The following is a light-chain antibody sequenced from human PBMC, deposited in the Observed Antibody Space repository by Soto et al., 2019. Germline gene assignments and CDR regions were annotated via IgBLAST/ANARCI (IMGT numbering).Light chain of an antibody. CDR3: AGWDESLTEV. CDR1: RRDVGGYNY. CDR2: EVT. V-gene: IGLV2-14*01. Sequence: QSALTQPASVSGSPGQSITISCTGTRRDVGGYNYVSWYQQYPGKSPKLLIYEVTHRPSGVSNRFSGSKSGNTASLTISGLQAEDEADYYCAGWDESLTEVFGGGTKLTVL. J-gene: IGLJ3*02.